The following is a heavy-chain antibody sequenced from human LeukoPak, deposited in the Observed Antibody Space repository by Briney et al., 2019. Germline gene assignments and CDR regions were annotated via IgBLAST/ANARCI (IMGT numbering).Heavy chain of an antibody. V-gene: IGHV4-61*02. D-gene: IGHD6-19*01. Sequence: SETLSLTCTVSGGSISSSSYYWSWIRQPAGKGLEWLGRIYSSGSTNYNPSLKSRLAMSVDTSKNQFSLRLSSVTAADTAVYYCARADQRLYASGWTYHFDYWGQGTLVTVSS. CDR2: IYSSGST. J-gene: IGHJ4*02. CDR3: ARADQRLYASGWTYHFDY. CDR1: GGSISSSSYY.